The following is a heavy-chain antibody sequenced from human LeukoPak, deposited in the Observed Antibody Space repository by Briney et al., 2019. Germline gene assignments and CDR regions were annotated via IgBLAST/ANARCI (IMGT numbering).Heavy chain of an antibody. CDR3: ARDRCNGGDYYTPFDY. CDR1: EFTFSTYW. CDR2: IKEDGSQK. D-gene: IGHD2-8*02. J-gene: IGHJ4*02. V-gene: IGHV3-7*01. Sequence: GGSLRLSCAASEFTFSTYWMGWVRQAPGKGLEWVASIKEDGSQKYYVDSVKGRFTISRNNAKNSLYLQMGSLRVEDTAVYYCARDRCNGGDYYTPFDYWGQGTLVTVSS.